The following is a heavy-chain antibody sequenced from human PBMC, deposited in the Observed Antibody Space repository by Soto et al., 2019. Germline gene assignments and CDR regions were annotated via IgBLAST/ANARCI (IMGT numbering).Heavy chain of an antibody. D-gene: IGHD3-16*02. CDR3: ANPSDSIMITFGGVIVFTPFDY. CDR2: ISGSGGST. V-gene: IGHV3-23*01. Sequence: GGSLRLSCAASGFTFSSYAMSWVRQAPGKGLEWVSAISGSGGSTYYADSVKGRFTISRDNSKNTLYLQMNSLGAEDTAVYYCANPSDSIMITFGGVIVFTPFDYWGQGTLVTVSS. J-gene: IGHJ4*02. CDR1: GFTFSSYA.